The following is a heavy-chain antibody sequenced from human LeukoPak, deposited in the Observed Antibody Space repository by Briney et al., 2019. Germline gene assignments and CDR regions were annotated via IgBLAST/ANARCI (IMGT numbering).Heavy chain of an antibody. CDR3: GRSWIQLWSGFDAFDI. V-gene: IGHV1-2*02. D-gene: IGHD5-18*01. CDR1: VYTFTDYY. Sequence: GPSVKVSCRASVYTFTDYYIHWVREAPGQGREGRGWINPKSGGTNYAQRYRGRVTMTWDTSISTAYMELSRLRSDDTAVYYCGRSWIQLWSGFDAFDIWGQGTMVTVSS. J-gene: IGHJ3*02. CDR2: INPKSGGT.